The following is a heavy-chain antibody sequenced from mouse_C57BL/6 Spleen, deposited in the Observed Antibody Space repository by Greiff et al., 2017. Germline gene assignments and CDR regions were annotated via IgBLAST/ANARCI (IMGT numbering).Heavy chain of an antibody. J-gene: IGHJ2*01. Sequence: QVQLKESGAELVRPGASVTLSCKASGYTFTDYEMHWVKQTPVHGLEWIGAIDPATGGTAYNQKFKGKAILTADKSSSTAYMELRSLASEDSAVYYCTRSGTTVVAFDYWGQGTTLTVSS. CDR1: GYTFTDYE. V-gene: IGHV1-15*01. CDR2: IDPATGGT. D-gene: IGHD1-1*01. CDR3: TRSGTTVVAFDY.